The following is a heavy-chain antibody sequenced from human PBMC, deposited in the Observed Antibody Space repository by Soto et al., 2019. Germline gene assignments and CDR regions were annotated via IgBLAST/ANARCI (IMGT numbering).Heavy chain of an antibody. CDR2: ISWNSGSI. CDR3: AKVDAFDI. J-gene: IGHJ3*02. CDR1: GFTFDDYA. Sequence: EVQLVESGGGLVQPGRSLRLSCAASGFTFDDYAMHWVRQAPGKGLEWVSGISWNSGSIGYADSVKGRFTISRDNAKNSLYLQMNSRRAEDTALYYCAKVDAFDIWGQGKMVTVSS. V-gene: IGHV3-9*01.